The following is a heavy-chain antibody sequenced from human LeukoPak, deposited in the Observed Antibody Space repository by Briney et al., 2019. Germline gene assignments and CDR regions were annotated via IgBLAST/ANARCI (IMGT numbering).Heavy chain of an antibody. CDR3: ARVRYDFWKPYYMDV. CDR1: GFTFTTYW. V-gene: IGHV3-7*01. CDR2: IKQDGGEK. D-gene: IGHD3-3*01. J-gene: IGHJ6*03. Sequence: PGGSLTLSCTTSGFTFTTYWMSWVRQAPGKGLEWVADIKQDGGEKHYVDSVRGRFTISRDNAKNSVYLQMNSLRAEDTAVYYCARVRYDFWKPYYMDVWGKGTTVTVSS.